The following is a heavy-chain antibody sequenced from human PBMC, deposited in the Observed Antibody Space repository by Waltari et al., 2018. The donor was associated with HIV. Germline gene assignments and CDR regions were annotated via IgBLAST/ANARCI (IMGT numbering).Heavy chain of an antibody. CDR2: IWYDGSNK. D-gene: IGHD4-17*01. V-gene: IGHV3-30*18. Sequence: QVQLVESGGGVVQPGRSLRLSCAASGFTFSSYGMHWVRQAPGKELEWVAVIWYDGSNKYYADSVKCRFTISRDNSKNTLYLQMNSLRAEDTAMYYCAKDYGDYYYYGMDVWGQGTTVTVSS. J-gene: IGHJ6*02. CDR1: GFTFSSYG. CDR3: AKDYGDYYYYGMDV.